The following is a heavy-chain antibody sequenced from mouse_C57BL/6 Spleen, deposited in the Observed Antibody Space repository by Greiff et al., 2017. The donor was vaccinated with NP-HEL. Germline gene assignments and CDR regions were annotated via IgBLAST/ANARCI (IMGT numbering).Heavy chain of an antibody. CDR3: AGDQEGAQADNYYAMDY. Sequence: EVMLVESGGGLVKPGGSLKLSCAASGFTFSSYAMSWVRQTPEKRLEWVATISDGGSYTYYPDNVKGRFTISRDNAKNNLYLQMSHLKSEDTAMYYCAGDQEGAQADNYYAMDYWGQGTSVTVSS. CDR2: ISDGGSYT. V-gene: IGHV5-4*01. J-gene: IGHJ4*01. CDR1: GFTFSSYA. D-gene: IGHD3-2*02.